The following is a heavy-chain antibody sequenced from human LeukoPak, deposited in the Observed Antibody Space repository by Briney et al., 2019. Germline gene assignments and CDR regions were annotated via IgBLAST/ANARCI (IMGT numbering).Heavy chain of an antibody. CDR3: ARVRIVGATTGLAY. Sequence: ASVKVSCTASVYTFTGYYMHWGRQGPGQGLEWMGYINTNSGGTNYTQKFQGRVTTTRNTSISRAYMELSRMRSDDTAVYYCARVRIVGATTGLAYWGQGTLVTVSS. V-gene: IGHV1-2*02. D-gene: IGHD1-26*01. CDR1: VYTFTGYY. CDR2: INTNSGGT. J-gene: IGHJ4*02.